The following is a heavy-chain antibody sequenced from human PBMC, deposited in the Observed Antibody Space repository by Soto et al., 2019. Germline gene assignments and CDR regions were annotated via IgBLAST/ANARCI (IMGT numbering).Heavy chain of an antibody. V-gene: IGHV1-2*06. CDR1: GYTFSALY. CDR2: INPKSGDT. D-gene: IGHD2-8*01. Sequence: VQLVQSGAEVKKTGASVKVSCKASGYTFSALYLYWVRQAPGQGLEWVGRINPKSGDTNYAQRFQGRVTMTRDTSISTAYLELSTLRSDDTAFYYCATFKQAPNGIDFWGQGTLVTVSS. J-gene: IGHJ4*02. CDR3: ATFKQAPNGIDF.